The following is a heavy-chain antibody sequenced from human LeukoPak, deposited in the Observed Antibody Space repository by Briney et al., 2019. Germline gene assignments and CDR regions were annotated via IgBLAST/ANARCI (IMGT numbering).Heavy chain of an antibody. J-gene: IGHJ4*02. Sequence: PGGSLRLSCAASGFTFSSYAMSWVRQAPGKGLEWVSGISGSDGSTNYADSVKGRFTISRDNSKNTLYLQTNGLRAEDTAVYYCARDWKSTTLDSWGQGTLVIVSS. D-gene: IGHD2/OR15-2a*01. V-gene: IGHV3-23*01. CDR3: ARDWKSTTLDS. CDR2: ISGSDGST. CDR1: GFTFSSYA.